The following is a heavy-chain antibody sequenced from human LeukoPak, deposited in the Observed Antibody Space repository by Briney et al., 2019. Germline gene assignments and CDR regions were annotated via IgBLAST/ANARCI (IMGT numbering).Heavy chain of an antibody. V-gene: IGHV4-4*09. CDR3: ARHSLSTSSIYYYYYMDV. D-gene: IGHD2-2*01. J-gene: IGHJ6*03. Sequence: SETLSLTCTVSGGSISSYYWSWIRQPPGKGLVWIGYIYTSGSTNYNPSLKSRVTISVDTSKNQFSLKLSSVTAADTAVYYCARHSLSTSSIYYYYYMDVWGKGTTVTVSS. CDR1: GGSISSYY. CDR2: IYTSGST.